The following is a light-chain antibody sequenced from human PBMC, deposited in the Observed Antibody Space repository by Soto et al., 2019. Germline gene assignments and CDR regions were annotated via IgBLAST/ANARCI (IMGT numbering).Light chain of an antibody. CDR3: QQRYRSPYT. J-gene: IGKJ2*01. CDR1: QSINIY. V-gene: IGKV1-39*01. CDR2: GAS. Sequence: IQLTQSPSSLSASVGDRVTVTCRGSQSINIYLNWYQQKPGKAPTLLIYGASTLQSGVPSRFSGGGSRTDFALTISSLQTEDFATYYCQQRYRSPYTFGQGTKLEI.